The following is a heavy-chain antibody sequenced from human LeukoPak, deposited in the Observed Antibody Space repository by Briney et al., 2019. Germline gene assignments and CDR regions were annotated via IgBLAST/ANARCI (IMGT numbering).Heavy chain of an antibody. D-gene: IGHD2-21*02. Sequence: SETLSLTCTVSGGSISSYYWSWIRQPPGKGLEWIGYIYYSGSTNYNPSLKSRVTISVDTSKNQFSLKLSSVTAADTAVYYCARAFGTRTYCGGDCYPPYYFDYWGQGTLVTFSS. CDR1: GGSISSYY. J-gene: IGHJ4*02. CDR2: IYYSGST. V-gene: IGHV4-59*01. CDR3: ARAFGTRTYCGGDCYPPYYFDY.